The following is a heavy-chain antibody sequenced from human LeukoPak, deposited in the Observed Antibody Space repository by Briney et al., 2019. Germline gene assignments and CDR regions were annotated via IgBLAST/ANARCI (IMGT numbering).Heavy chain of an antibody. V-gene: IGHV4-34*01. CDR3: ARAQYSSSSGIDY. CDR2: INHSGST. CDR1: GGSFSGYY. Sequence: SETLSLTCAVYGGSFSGYYWSWIRLPPGKGLEWIGEINHSGSTNYNPSLKSRVTISVDTSKNQFSLKLSSVTAADTAVYYCARAQYSSSSGIDYWGQGTLVTVSS. D-gene: IGHD6-6*01. J-gene: IGHJ4*02.